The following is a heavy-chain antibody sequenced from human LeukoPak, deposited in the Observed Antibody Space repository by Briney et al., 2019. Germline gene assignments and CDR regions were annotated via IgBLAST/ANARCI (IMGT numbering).Heavy chain of an antibody. CDR1: EFSFNTYS. D-gene: IGHD2-15*01. CDR2: ISSSSSYI. CDR3: ARGFCSGGICYRITGTFDV. V-gene: IGHV3-21*06. J-gene: IGHJ3*01. Sequence: GGSLRLSCAASEFSFNTYSMNWFRQAPGKGLEWVSSISSSSSYIDYADSVKGRFTISRDNAKNSLFLEMTSLRADDTAVYYCARGFCSGGICYRITGTFDVWGQGTMVTVSS.